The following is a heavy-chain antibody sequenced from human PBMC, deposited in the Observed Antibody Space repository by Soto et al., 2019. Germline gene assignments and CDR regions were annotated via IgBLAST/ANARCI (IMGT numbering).Heavy chain of an antibody. J-gene: IGHJ4*02. V-gene: IGHV4-59*12. CDR3: ARDYGIDKFDH. CDR2: IYYSGIT. D-gene: IGHD1-26*01. CDR1: GGSISSYY. Sequence: PSETLSLTCTVSGGSISSYYWSWIRQPPGKGLEWIGYIYYSGITNYNPSLKSRVTISVDTSKNQFSLKLSSVTAADTAVYYCARDYGIDKFDHWGQGTLRIVS.